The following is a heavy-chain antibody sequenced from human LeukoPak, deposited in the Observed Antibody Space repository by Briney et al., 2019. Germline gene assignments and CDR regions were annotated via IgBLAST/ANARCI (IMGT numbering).Heavy chain of an antibody. CDR2: IYFDGAT. Sequence: PSQTLSLTCTVSGDSISGVDDYWSWIRQPPGQGLEWIGYIYFDGATYYKSSLRGRVSKSLATSTNQFFLDLSSVTAADTAVYYCARDVRNFKFSYWGQGLLVTVSS. J-gene: IGHJ4*02. CDR3: ARDVRNFKFSY. D-gene: IGHD1-1*01. CDR1: GDSISGVDDY. V-gene: IGHV4-30-4*01.